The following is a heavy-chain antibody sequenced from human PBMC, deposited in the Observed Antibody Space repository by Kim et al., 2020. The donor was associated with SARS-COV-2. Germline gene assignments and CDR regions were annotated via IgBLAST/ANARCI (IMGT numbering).Heavy chain of an antibody. CDR3: ARDAPVGSHFDY. Sequence: HYAESVKSRITISPDPSKNQFSLQLNSVTPEDTAVYYCARDAPVGSHFDYWGQGTLVTVSS. V-gene: IGHV6-1*01. J-gene: IGHJ4*02. D-gene: IGHD1-26*01.